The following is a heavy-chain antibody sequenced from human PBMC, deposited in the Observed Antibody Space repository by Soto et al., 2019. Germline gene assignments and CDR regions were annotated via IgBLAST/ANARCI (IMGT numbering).Heavy chain of an antibody. CDR1: GFTFSSYA. CDR3: AKDLLITMIVVVTPLDY. D-gene: IGHD3-22*01. V-gene: IGHV3-23*01. J-gene: IGHJ4*02. Sequence: GGSLRLSCAASGFTFSSYAMSWVRQAPGKGLEWVSAISGSGGSTYYADSVKGRFTISRDNSKNTLYLQMNSLRAEDTAVYYCAKDLLITMIVVVTPLDYWGQGTLVTVSS. CDR2: ISGSGGST.